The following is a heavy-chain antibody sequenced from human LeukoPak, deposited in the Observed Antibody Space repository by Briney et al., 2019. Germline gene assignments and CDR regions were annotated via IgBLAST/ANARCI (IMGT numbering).Heavy chain of an antibody. D-gene: IGHD3-10*01. J-gene: IGHJ4*02. V-gene: IGHV1-69*05. CDR3: AREGDYYGSGSYDY. CDR2: IIPIFGTA. CDR1: GGTFSSCA. Sequence: SVKVSCKASGGTFSSCAISWVRQAPGQGLEWMGRIIPIFGTANYAQKFQGRVTITTDKSTSTAYMELSSLRSEDTAVYYCAREGDYYGSGSYDYWGQGTLVTVSS.